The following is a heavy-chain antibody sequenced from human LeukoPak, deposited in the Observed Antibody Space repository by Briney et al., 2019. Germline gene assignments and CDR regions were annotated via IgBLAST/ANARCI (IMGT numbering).Heavy chain of an antibody. CDR2: IYYSGST. V-gene: IGHV4-59*01. Sequence: PSETLSLTCTVSGGSISSYYWSWIRQPPGKGLEWIGYIYYSGSTNYNPSLKSRVTISVDTSKNQFSLKLSSVTAADTAVYDCGXXXXXXXXXXXXXXXFDIWXXXXMVTVSS. CDR3: GXXXXXXXXXXXXXXXFDI. CDR1: GGSISSYY. J-gene: IGHJ3*02.